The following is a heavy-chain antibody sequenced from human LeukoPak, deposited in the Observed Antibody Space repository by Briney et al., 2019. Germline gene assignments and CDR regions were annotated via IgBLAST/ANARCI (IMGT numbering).Heavy chain of an antibody. CDR1: GGTFSSYA. V-gene: IGHV1-69*04. Sequence: GASVKVSCKASGGTFSSYAISWVRQAPGQGLEWMVRIIPILGIANYAQKFQGRVTITADKSTSTAYMELSSLRSEDTAVYYCAVTYYYDSSQISGDYWGQGTLVTVSS. CDR2: IIPILGIA. D-gene: IGHD3-22*01. J-gene: IGHJ4*02. CDR3: AVTYYYDSSQISGDY.